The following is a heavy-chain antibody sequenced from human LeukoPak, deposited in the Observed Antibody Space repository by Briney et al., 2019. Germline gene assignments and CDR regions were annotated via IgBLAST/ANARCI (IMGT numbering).Heavy chain of an antibody. CDR2: ISWNSGSI. Sequence: PGRSLRLSCAASGFTFDDYAMHWVRQAPGKGLEWVSGISWNSGSIGYADSVKGRFTISRDNAKNSLYLQMNSLRAEDTALYYCAKLQGSGWYGNFDYWGQGTLVIVSS. D-gene: IGHD6-19*01. CDR1: GFTFDDYA. V-gene: IGHV3-9*01. J-gene: IGHJ4*02. CDR3: AKLQGSGWYGNFDY.